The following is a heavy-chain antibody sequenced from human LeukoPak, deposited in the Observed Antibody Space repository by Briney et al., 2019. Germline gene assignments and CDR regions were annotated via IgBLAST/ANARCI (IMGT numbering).Heavy chain of an antibody. D-gene: IGHD1-7*01. J-gene: IGHJ3*02. Sequence: GGSLRLSCAASGFTFSSYAMHWVRQAPGKGLEWVAVISYDGSNKYYADSVKGRFTISRDNSKNTLYLQMNSLRVEDTAVYYCARPVRELTASDAFGIWGQGTKVTVSS. CDR1: GFTFSSYA. CDR3: ARPVRELTASDAFGI. CDR2: ISYDGSNK. V-gene: IGHV3-30-3*01.